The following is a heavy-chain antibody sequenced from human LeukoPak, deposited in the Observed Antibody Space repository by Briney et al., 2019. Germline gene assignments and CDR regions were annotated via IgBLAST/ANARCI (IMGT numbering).Heavy chain of an antibody. D-gene: IGHD1-26*01. CDR3: ASLTDIEAGAVRY. Sequence: GGSLRLSCAASGFTFSSYSMNWVRQAPGKGLVWVSSISGSSSYIYYADSVKGRFTISRDNAKNSLYLQMNSLRAEDTAVYYCASLTDIEAGAVRYWGQGTLVTVSS. CDR1: GFTFSSYS. J-gene: IGHJ4*02. CDR2: ISGSSSYI. V-gene: IGHV3-21*01.